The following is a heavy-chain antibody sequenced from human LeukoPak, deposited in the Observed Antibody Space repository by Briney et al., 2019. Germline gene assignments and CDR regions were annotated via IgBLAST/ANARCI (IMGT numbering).Heavy chain of an antibody. J-gene: IGHJ4*02. D-gene: IGHD6-13*01. CDR3: ARRIADDRYYFDY. CDR2: IYYSGST. V-gene: IGHV4-39*01. Sequence: SETLSLTCTVSGGSISSSSYYWGWIRQPPGKGLEWIGSIYYSGSTYYNPSLKSRVTISVDTSKNQFSLKLSSVTAADTAVYYCARRIADDRYYFDYWGQGTLVTVSS. CDR1: GGSISSSSYY.